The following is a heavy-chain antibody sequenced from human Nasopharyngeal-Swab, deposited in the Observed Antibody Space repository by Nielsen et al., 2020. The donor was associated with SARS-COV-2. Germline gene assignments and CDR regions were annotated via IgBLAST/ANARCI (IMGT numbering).Heavy chain of an antibody. J-gene: IGHJ3*02. V-gene: IGHV7-4-1*01. CDR2: INTNTGNP. CDR3: ARYSRGRLDT. CDR1: GYTFTDNA. D-gene: IGHD2-15*01. Sequence: ASVKVSCKASGYTFTDNAINWVRQAPGQGLEWMGWINTNTGNPTYAQGFTGRFVFSLETSVSTAHLQIFSLEAADTAVYYCARYSRGRLDTWGLGTMVSVSS.